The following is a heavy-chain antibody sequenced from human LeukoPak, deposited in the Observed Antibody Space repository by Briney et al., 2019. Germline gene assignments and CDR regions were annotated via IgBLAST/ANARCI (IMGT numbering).Heavy chain of an antibody. J-gene: IGHJ4*02. CDR2: ISWNSGSI. CDR1: GFTFDDYA. CDR3: AKDIGYSGYDSAFDY. Sequence: GGSLRLSCAASGFTFDDYAMHWVRHAPGKGLEWVSGISWNSGSIGYADSVKGRFTISRDNAKNSLYLQMNSLRAEDTALYYCAKDIGYSGYDSAFDYWGQGTLVTVSS. D-gene: IGHD5-12*01. V-gene: IGHV3-9*01.